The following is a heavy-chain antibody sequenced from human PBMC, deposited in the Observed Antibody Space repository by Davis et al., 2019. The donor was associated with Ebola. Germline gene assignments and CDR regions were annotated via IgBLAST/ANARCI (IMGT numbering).Heavy chain of an antibody. Sequence: GGSLRLSCAASGFTFSGSAMHWVRQASGKGLEWVGRIRSKANSYATAYAASVKGRFTISRDNAKNSLYLQMNSLRAEDTAVYYCAKNLLGADYYDSSGYRTFDYWGQGTLVTVSS. D-gene: IGHD3-22*01. CDR3: AKNLLGADYYDSSGYRTFDY. J-gene: IGHJ4*02. CDR1: GFTFSGSA. CDR2: IRSKANSYAT. V-gene: IGHV3-73*01.